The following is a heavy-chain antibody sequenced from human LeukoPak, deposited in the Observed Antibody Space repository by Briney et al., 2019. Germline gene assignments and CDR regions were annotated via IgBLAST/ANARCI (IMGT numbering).Heavy chain of an antibody. Sequence: GGSLRLSCAASGFTFSSYAKSWVRQAPGKGLEWVSAISGSGGSTYYADSVKGRFTISRDNSKNTLYLQMNSLRAEDTAVYYCAKEPFVVVTAILRWFYFDYWGQGTLVTVSS. V-gene: IGHV3-23*01. CDR1: GFTFSSYA. CDR3: AKEPFVVVTAILRWFYFDY. CDR2: ISGSGGST. J-gene: IGHJ4*02. D-gene: IGHD2-21*02.